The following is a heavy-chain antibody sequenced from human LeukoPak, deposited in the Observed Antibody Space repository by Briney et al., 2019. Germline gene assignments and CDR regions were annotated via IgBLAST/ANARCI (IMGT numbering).Heavy chain of an antibody. D-gene: IGHD3-22*01. V-gene: IGHV3-23*01. CDR2: ISGSGGST. J-gene: IGHJ3*02. CDR1: GFTFSSYA. Sequence: GGSLRLSCAASGFTFSSYAMSWVRQAPGKGLEWVSAISGSGGSTYYADSVKGRFTISRDNSKNTLFLQMSSLRAEDTAVYYCARGHYYESSPGAFDIWGQGTMVTVSS. CDR3: ARGHYYESSPGAFDI.